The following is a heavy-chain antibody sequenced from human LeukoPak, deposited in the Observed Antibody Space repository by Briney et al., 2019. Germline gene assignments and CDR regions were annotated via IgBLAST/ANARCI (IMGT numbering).Heavy chain of an antibody. CDR1: GFTFSSYA. Sequence: PGGSLRLSCAASGFTFSSYAMSWVRQAPGKGLEWVLAISGSGGSTYYADSVKGRFTISRDNSKNTLFLQMNSLRAEDTAVYYCAKGRYYYDSSDAFDIWGQGTMVTVSS. V-gene: IGHV3-23*01. J-gene: IGHJ3*02. CDR3: AKGRYYYDSSDAFDI. CDR2: ISGSGGST. D-gene: IGHD3-22*01.